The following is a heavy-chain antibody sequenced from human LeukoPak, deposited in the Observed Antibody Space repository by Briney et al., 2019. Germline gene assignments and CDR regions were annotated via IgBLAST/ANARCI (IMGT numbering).Heavy chain of an antibody. D-gene: IGHD3-16*01. CDR3: ARVFRRSYFDY. V-gene: IGHV5-51*01. CDR2: IYPADSDP. Sequence: GESLKISFKGSGYTFSGYWIGWVRQMPGKGPEWMGIIYPADSDPRYSPSFQGQITLSADTSINTAYLQWSRLQASDTAMYYCARVFRRSYFDYWGQGTLVTVSS. CDR1: GYTFSGYW. J-gene: IGHJ4*02.